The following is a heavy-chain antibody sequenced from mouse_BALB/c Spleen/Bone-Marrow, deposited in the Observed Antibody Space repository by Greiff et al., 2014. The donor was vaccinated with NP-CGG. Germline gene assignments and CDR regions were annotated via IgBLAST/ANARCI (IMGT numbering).Heavy chain of an antibody. CDR3: ARVYLWYFDV. V-gene: IGHV2-9*02. Sequence: QVQLKESGPGLVAPSQSLSITFTVSGVSFTRYGLHWVRQPPGKGLEWLGVIWAGGSTNYNSALMSRLSTSKDNSKSQVFLKMNSLQTDDTAMYYCARVYLWYFDVWGAGTTVTVSS. CDR2: IWAGGST. D-gene: IGHD2-3*01. J-gene: IGHJ1*01. CDR1: GVSFTRYG.